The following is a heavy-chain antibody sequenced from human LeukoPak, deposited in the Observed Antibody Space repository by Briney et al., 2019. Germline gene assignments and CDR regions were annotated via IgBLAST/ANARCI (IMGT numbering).Heavy chain of an antibody. Sequence: GGSLRLSCAASGLTFSSYAMHWVRQAPGKGLEWVAVISYDGSNKYYADSVKGRFTISRDNSKNTLYLQMNSLRAEDTAVYYCARDRDRQLWLRYYYGMDVWGQGTTVTVSS. D-gene: IGHD5-18*01. V-gene: IGHV3-30-3*01. CDR3: ARDRDRQLWLRYYYGMDV. CDR1: GLTFSSYA. J-gene: IGHJ6*02. CDR2: ISYDGSNK.